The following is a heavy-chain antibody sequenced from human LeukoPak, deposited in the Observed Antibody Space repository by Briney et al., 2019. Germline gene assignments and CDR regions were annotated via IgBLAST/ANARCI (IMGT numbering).Heavy chain of an antibody. CDR2: IIPILGIA. D-gene: IGHD3-22*01. CDR1: GCTFSSYT. Sequence: SVKVSCKASGCTFSSYTISWVRQAPGQGLEWMGRIIPILGIANYAQKFQGRVTITADKSTSTAYMELSSLRAEDTAVYYCALTTYYDSSGYYPYYFDYWGQGTLVTVSS. CDR3: ALTTYYDSSGYYPYYFDY. V-gene: IGHV1-69*02. J-gene: IGHJ4*02.